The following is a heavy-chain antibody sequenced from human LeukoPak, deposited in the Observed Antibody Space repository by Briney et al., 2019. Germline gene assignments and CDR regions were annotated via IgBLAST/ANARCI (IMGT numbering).Heavy chain of an antibody. J-gene: IGHJ6*02. Sequence: GASVKVSCKASGYTFTSYGISWVRQAPGQGLEWMGWICAYNGNTNYAQKLQGRVTMTTDTSTSTAYMELRSLRSDDTAVYYCARDSYDILTGYDYYGMDVWGQGTTVTVSS. CDR3: ARDSYDILTGYDYYGMDV. V-gene: IGHV1-18*01. CDR1: GYTFTSYG. D-gene: IGHD3-9*01. CDR2: ICAYNGNT.